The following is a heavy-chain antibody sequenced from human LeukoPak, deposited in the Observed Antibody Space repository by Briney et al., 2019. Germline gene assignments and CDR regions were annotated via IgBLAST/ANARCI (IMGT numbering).Heavy chain of an antibody. CDR1: GFTFDDYG. Sequence: GGSLRLSCAASGFTFDDYGMSWVRQAPGKGLEWVSGINWNGGSTTYADSVKGRFTISRDNGKNSLYLQMNSLRAEDTAVYYCASQSYGLFEYWGQGTLVTVSS. V-gene: IGHV3-20*04. CDR2: INWNGGST. D-gene: IGHD3-10*01. J-gene: IGHJ4*02. CDR3: ASQSYGLFEY.